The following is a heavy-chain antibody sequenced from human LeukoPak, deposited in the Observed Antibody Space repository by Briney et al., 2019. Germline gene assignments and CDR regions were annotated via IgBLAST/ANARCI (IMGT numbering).Heavy chain of an antibody. D-gene: IGHD6-13*01. V-gene: IGHV4-39*01. CDR3: ARAAAGIADY. Sequence: SETLSLTCTVSGGSISSSFYYRGWIRQPPGKGLEWIGSIYHSGSTYYNPSLKSRVTISVDTSRNQFSLNLSSVTAADTAVYYCARAAAGIADYWGQGTLVTVSS. CDR2: IYHSGST. J-gene: IGHJ4*02. CDR1: GGSISSSFYY.